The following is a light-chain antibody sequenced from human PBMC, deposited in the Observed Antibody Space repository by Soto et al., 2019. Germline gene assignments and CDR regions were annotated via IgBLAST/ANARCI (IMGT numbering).Light chain of an antibody. CDR1: QSISSY. Sequence: DIQMTQSPSSLSASVGDRVTITCRASQSISSYLNWYQQKPGQAPKFLIYVASSLQSGVPSRFSGSGSGTDFTLTISSLQPEDFATYYCQQSYSTPFTFGPGTKVDIK. CDR3: QQSYSTPFT. J-gene: IGKJ3*01. V-gene: IGKV1-39*01. CDR2: VAS.